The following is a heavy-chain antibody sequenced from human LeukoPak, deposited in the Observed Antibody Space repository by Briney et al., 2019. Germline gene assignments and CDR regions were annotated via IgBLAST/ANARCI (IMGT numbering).Heavy chain of an antibody. J-gene: IGHJ4*02. V-gene: IGHV4-39*07. CDR1: GGSINSNNYY. Sequence: PSETLSLTCTVSGGSINSNNYYWGWIRQPPGKGLEWIGSIYSSGSAYYNPSLKSRVTISVNKSKNQFSLKLSSVTAADTAVYYWARVGYSSGFDDWGQGTLVTVSS. D-gene: IGHD6-19*01. CDR3: ARVGYSSGFDD. CDR2: IYSSGSA.